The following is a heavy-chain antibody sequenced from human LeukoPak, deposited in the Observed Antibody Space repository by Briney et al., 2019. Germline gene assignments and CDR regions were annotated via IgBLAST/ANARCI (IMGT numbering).Heavy chain of an antibody. D-gene: IGHD3-9*01. CDR3: AREPPLTGYYNRQYYFDY. V-gene: IGHV3-7*03. CDR1: GFPFSSYS. Sequence: GGSLRLSCAASGFPFSSYSMTWVRQAPGKGLEWVASIKHDGSEKYYVDSVRGRFTISRDNTKNLLYLQMSSLRSEDTAVYYCAREPPLTGYYNRQYYFDYWGQGTLVTVSS. J-gene: IGHJ4*02. CDR2: IKHDGSEK.